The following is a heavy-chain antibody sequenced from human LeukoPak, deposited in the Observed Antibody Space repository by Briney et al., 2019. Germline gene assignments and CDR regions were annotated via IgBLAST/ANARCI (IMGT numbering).Heavy chain of an antibody. V-gene: IGHV3-7*01. CDR1: GFTFGTYW. Sequence: GGSLRLSCAASGFTFGTYWMSWVRQAPGKGLEWVANIKQDGSEKYYVDSVKGRSTISRDNAKNSVSLQMNSLRVDDTAVYYCARDSGSAWGQGTLVAVSS. D-gene: IGHD6-19*01. CDR2: IKQDGSEK. J-gene: IGHJ5*02. CDR3: ARDSGSA.